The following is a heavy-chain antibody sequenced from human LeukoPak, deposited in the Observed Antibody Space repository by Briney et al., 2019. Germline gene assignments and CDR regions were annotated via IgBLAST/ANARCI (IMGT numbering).Heavy chain of an antibody. V-gene: IGHV3-13*01. CDR1: GFTFSNHA. CDR2: IGTAGDT. D-gene: IGHD1/OR15-1a*01. J-gene: IGHJ4*02. CDR3: VRQQTSHGDFDY. Sequence: PGGSLRLSCATSGFTFSNHAMHWVRQATGKGLEWVSAIGTAGDTFYPGSVKGRFTISREIAKNSLSLQMNSLRAEDTAVYYCVRQQTSHGDFDYWGQGTLVTVSS.